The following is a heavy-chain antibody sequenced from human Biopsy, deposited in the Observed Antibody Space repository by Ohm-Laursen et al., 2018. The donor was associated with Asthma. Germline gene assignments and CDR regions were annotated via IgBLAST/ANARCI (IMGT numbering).Heavy chain of an antibody. CDR3: ARTYYDFLTGQVNDAFDI. Sequence: ASVKVSCKASGYTFISYAIHWVRQASGQRLEWMGWINAGNGNTKYSQKFQGRVTITRDTSASTAYMELSSLRSEDTAVYYCARTYYDFLTGQVNDAFDIWGQGTMVTVS. CDR2: INAGNGNT. D-gene: IGHD3-9*01. CDR1: GYTFISYA. J-gene: IGHJ3*02. V-gene: IGHV1-3*01.